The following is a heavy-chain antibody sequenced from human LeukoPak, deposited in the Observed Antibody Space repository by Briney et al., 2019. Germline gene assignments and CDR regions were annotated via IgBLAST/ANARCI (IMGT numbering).Heavy chain of an antibody. D-gene: IGHD6-6*01. CDR3: ARDGAARRNFDY. CDR1: GFTFSSYG. V-gene: IGHV3-33*01. CDR2: IWYDGSNK. Sequence: PGRSLRLSCAASGFTFSSYGMHWVRQAPGKGLEWVAVIWYDGSNKYYADSVKGRFTISRDNSENTLYLQMNSLRAEDTAVYYCARDGAARRNFDYWGQGTLVTVSS. J-gene: IGHJ4*02.